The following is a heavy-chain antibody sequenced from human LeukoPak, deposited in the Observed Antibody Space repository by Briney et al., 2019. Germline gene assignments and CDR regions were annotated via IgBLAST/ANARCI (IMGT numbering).Heavy chain of an antibody. CDR2: IYYNGKT. V-gene: IGHV4-39*01. CDR1: GYSISSPDSY. Sequence: SETLSLTSTVSGYSISSPDSYWGWIRQPPGKGLEYIGTIYYNGKTYYTPTRNSRVSISVDTSNNQFFLRLSSVTAADTAVYFCARQRDWTFYYIDNWGQGSLVTVSS. D-gene: IGHD3-10*01. CDR3: ARQRDWTFYYIDN. J-gene: IGHJ4*02.